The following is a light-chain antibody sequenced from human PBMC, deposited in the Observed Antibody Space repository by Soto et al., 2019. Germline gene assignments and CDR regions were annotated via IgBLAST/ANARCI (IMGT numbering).Light chain of an antibody. V-gene: IGKV1-5*01. CDR2: DAS. J-gene: IGKJ4*01. CDR3: QQTESYPST. Sequence: DIQMTQSPSTLSASVGDRVTITCRASQSISSWLAWYQQKPGKAPKLLIYDASSLESGVPSRFSGSGSGTEFTLTISSLQPEDFATYYCQQTESYPSTFGGGTKVAIK. CDR1: QSISSW.